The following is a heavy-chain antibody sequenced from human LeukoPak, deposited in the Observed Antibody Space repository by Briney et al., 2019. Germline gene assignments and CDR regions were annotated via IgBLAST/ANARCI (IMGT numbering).Heavy chain of an antibody. CDR3: ARGFYGGYYYYYYMDV. D-gene: IGHD4/OR15-4a*01. V-gene: IGHV5-51*01. CDR1: GYSFTKYW. CDR2: IYPGDSDT. J-gene: IGHJ6*03. Sequence: GESLKISCKGSGYSFTKYWIGWVRQMPGKGLEWMGIIYPGDSDTRYSPSFQGQVTISADRSISTAYLQWSSLKASDTAMYYCARGFYGGYYYYYYMDVWGKGTTVTVSS.